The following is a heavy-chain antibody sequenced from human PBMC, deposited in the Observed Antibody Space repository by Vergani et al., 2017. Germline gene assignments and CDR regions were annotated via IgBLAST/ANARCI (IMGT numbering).Heavy chain of an antibody. CDR2: ISSSSSYI. CDR1: GFTFSSYS. V-gene: IGHV3-21*01. Sequence: EVQLVESGGGLVKPGGSLRLSCAASGFTFSSYSMNWVRQAPGKGLEWVSSISSSSSYIYYADSVKGRFTISRDNAKNSLYLQMNSLRAEDTAVYYCAKALSTHYYDSSGTPGFDYWGQGTLVTVSS. D-gene: IGHD3-22*01. CDR3: AKALSTHYYDSSGTPGFDY. J-gene: IGHJ4*02.